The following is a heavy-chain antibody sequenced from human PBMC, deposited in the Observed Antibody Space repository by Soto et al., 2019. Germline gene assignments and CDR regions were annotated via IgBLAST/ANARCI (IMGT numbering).Heavy chain of an antibody. CDR2: IKMDASEK. Sequence: EVQLVESGGGLVQPGGSLRLSCAASGFTFGSYWMSWVRQAPGKGLEWLATIKMDASEKKYVDSVKGRFTMSRDRAQPLLYLQMDILRAEDTAVYYCARDSGYDEGGFVKHYLGFWGHGTVVTGSS. D-gene: IGHD2-15*01. J-gene: IGHJ4*01. CDR1: GFTFGSYW. V-gene: IGHV3-7*01. CDR3: ARDSGYDEGGFVKHYLGF.